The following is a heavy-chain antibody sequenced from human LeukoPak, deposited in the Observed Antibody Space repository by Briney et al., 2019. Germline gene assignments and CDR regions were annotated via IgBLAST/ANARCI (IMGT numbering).Heavy chain of an antibody. CDR3: ARGGDYDILTGQPRAFDI. D-gene: IGHD3-9*01. CDR1: GGSISSGGYS. CDR2: IYHSGST. V-gene: IGHV4-30-2*01. Sequence: PSQTLSLTCAVSGGSISSGGYSWSWIRQPPGKGLEWIGYIYHSGSTYYNPSLKSRVTISVDRSKNQFSLKLSSVTAADTAVYYCARGGDYDILTGQPRAFDIWGQGTMVTVSS. J-gene: IGHJ3*02.